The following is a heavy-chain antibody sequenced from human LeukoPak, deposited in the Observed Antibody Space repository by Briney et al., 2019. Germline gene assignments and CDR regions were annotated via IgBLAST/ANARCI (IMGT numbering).Heavy chain of an antibody. J-gene: IGHJ4*02. CDR3: AKGAYYDL. CDR1: DFTFSSSG. CDR2: VSSSGENT. D-gene: IGHD3-22*01. Sequence: GGSLRLSCAASDFTFSSSGMTWVRQAPGKGLEWVSTVSSSGENTYYADSVKGRFTISRDNSKNTLYLQMNSLRAEDTAVYYCAKGAYYDLWGQGTLVTVSS. V-gene: IGHV3-23*01.